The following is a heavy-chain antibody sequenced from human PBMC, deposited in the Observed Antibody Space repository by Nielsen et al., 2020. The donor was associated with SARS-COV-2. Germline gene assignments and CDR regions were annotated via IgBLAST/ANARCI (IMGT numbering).Heavy chain of an antibody. CDR3: AKVSLGMGSGDAFDI. CDR1: GFTFDDYA. D-gene: IGHD2-15*01. J-gene: IGHJ3*02. Sequence: SLKISCAASGFTFDDYAMHWVRQAPGKGLEWVSGISWNSGSIGYADSVQGRVTISRDNAKNSLYLQMNSLRAEDTALYYCAKVSLGMGSGDAFDIWGQGTMVTVSS. CDR2: ISWNSGSI. V-gene: IGHV3-9*01.